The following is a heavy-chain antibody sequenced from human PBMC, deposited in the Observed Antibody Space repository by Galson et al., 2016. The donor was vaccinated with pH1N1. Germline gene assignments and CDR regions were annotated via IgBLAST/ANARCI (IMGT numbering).Heavy chain of an antibody. CDR2: IKQDGSEI. D-gene: IGHD1-26*01. V-gene: IGHV3-7*01. J-gene: IGHJ4*02. CDR1: GFTFSNHW. Sequence: SLRLSCAGSGFTFSNHWISWVRQAPGKGLEWVANIKQDGSEIYYVDSVKGRCTISRDNAQNSVSLQMNSLRVEDTGVYYCVSAIVGAARYWGQGTLVTVSS. CDR3: VSAIVGAARY.